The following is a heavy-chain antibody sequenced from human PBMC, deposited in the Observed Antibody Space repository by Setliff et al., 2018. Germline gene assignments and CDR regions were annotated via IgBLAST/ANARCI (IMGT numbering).Heavy chain of an antibody. D-gene: IGHD3-3*01. CDR2: IIPIFGTA. V-gene: IGHV1-69*05. CDR1: GGTFSSYA. CDR3: ARAGTTIFGVVTSPNYGMDV. J-gene: IGHJ6*02. Sequence: RASVKVSCKASGGTFSSYAISWVRQAPGQGLEWMGGIIPIFGTANYAQKFQGRVTITTDESTSTAYMELSSLRSEDTAVYYCARAGTTIFGVVTSPNYGMDVWGQGTTVTVS.